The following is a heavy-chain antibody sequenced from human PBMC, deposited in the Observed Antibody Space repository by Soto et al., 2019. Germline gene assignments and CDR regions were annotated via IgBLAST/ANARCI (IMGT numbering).Heavy chain of an antibody. Sequence: QVQLVQSGAEVKKPGSSVKVSCKASGGTFSSYAISWVRQAPGQGLEWMGGIIPIFGTANYAQQFQGRVTITADESTSTAYMELSSLRSEDTAVSYCARVGHIRFLEWLDYYYYYGMDVWGQGTTVTVSS. V-gene: IGHV1-69*12. D-gene: IGHD3-3*01. J-gene: IGHJ6*02. CDR1: GGTFSSYA. CDR2: IIPIFGTA. CDR3: ARVGHIRFLEWLDYYYYYGMDV.